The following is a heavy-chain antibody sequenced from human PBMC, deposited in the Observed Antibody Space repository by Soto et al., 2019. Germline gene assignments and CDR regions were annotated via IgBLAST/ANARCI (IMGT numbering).Heavy chain of an antibody. CDR2: ISAYNGNT. CDR1: GYTFTSYG. CDR3: ARATVAANYYGSGSYYNDAFDI. D-gene: IGHD3-10*01. V-gene: IGHV1-18*01. Sequence: ASVKVSCKASGYTFTSYGISWVRQAPGQGLEWMGWISAYNGNTNYAQKLQGRVTMTTDTSTSTAYMELRSLRSDDTAVYYCARATVAANYYGSGSYYNDAFDIWGQGTMVTVSS. J-gene: IGHJ3*02.